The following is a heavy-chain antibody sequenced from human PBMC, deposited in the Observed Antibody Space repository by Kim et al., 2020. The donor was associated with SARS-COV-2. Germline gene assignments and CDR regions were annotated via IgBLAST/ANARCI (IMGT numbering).Heavy chain of an antibody. CDR3: ARDHEGTWNYDT. Sequence: ASVKVSCKASGYTFTRDALSWGRQAPGQGLEWMGWINTNTGNPTYDQGFTGRFVFSLDTSLRTAYLQISSLKAEDTAVYYCARDHEGTWNYDTWVQGTL. CDR1: GYTFTRDA. V-gene: IGHV7-4-1*02. CDR2: INTNTGNP. D-gene: IGHD1-7*01. J-gene: IGHJ5*02.